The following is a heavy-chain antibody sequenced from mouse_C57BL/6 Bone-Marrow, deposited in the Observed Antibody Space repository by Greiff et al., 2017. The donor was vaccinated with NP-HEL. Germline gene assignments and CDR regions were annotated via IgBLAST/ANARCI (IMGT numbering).Heavy chain of an antibody. J-gene: IGHJ1*03. D-gene: IGHD2-1*01. V-gene: IGHV5-17*01. CDR3: AIYYGKSPPYWYFDV. CDR2: ISSGSSTI. Sequence: DVMLVESGGGLVKPGGSLKLSCAASGFTFSDYGMHWVRQAPEKGLEWVAYISSGSSTIYYADTVKGRFTISRDNAKNTLFLQMTSLRSEDTAMYYCAIYYGKSPPYWYFDVWGTGTTVTVSS. CDR1: GFTFSDYG.